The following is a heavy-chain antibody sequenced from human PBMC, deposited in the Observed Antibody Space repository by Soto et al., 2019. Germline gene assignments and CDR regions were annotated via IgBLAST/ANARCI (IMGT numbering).Heavy chain of an antibody. D-gene: IGHD3-9*01. CDR2: IYYSGST. V-gene: IGHV4-61*08. CDR3: ARMRILTVQVYYYYMDV. Sequence: SETLSLTCTVSGGSISSGGYYWSWIRQHPGKGLEWIGYIYYSGSTNYNPSLKSRVTISVDTSKNQFSLKLSSVTAADTAVYYCARMRILTVQVYYYYMDVWGKGATVTVSS. J-gene: IGHJ6*03. CDR1: GGSISSGGYY.